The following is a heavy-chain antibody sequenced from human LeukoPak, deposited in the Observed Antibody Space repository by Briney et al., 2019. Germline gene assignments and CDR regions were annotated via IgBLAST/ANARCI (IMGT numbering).Heavy chain of an antibody. Sequence: SETLSLTCAVYGGSFSGYYWSWIRQSPGKGLEWIGSIYYRGSTYYNPSLKSRLIMSVDTAENHFSLRLTSVTAADTAIYYCARHNYYNFWNALNWFDPWGQGTLVTVSS. CDR2: IYYRGST. CDR1: GGSFSGYY. J-gene: IGHJ5*02. D-gene: IGHD3-3*01. V-gene: IGHV4-59*04. CDR3: ARHNYYNFWNALNWFDP.